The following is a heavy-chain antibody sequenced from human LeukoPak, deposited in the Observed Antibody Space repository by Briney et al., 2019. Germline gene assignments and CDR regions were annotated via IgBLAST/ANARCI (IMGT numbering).Heavy chain of an antibody. J-gene: IGHJ6*03. V-gene: IGHV3-23*01. CDR1: GFTFSSYA. CDR2: ISGSGGST. Sequence: PGGSLRLSCAASGFTFSSYAMSWVRQAPGKGLEWVSAISGSGGSTYYADSVKGRFTISRDNSKNTLYLQMNSLRAEDTAVYYCAKSPSTPHYYYYYYMDVWGKGTTVTVSS. D-gene: IGHD5/OR15-5a*01. CDR3: AKSPSTPHYYYYYYMDV.